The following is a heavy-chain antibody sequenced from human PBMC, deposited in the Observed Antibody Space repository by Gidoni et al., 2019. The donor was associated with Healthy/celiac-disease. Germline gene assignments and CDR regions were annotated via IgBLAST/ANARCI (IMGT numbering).Heavy chain of an antibody. Sequence: QVQLQESGPGLVKPSETLSLTCTVSGGSVSSGSYYWSWIRQPPGKGLEWIGYIYYSGSTNYNPSLKSRVTISVDTSKNQFSLKLSSVTAADTAVYYCARDRHYDFWSGGQEDAFDIWGQGTMVTVSS. J-gene: IGHJ3*02. V-gene: IGHV4-61*01. D-gene: IGHD3-3*01. CDR2: IYYSGST. CDR3: ARDRHYDFWSGGQEDAFDI. CDR1: GGSVSSGSYY.